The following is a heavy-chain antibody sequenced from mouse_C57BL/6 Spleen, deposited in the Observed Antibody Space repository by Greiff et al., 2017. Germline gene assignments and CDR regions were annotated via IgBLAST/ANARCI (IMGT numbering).Heavy chain of an antibody. V-gene: IGHV1-54*01. Sequence: QVQLQQSGAALVRPGPSVKVSCKASGYAFTNYLIEWVKQRPGPGLAWIGVITPGSGGTQYNRKFKGKATLTADKSSRTAYMQRSSLSSEDSAVYFCARGDTLVFDYRGPGTTLTVSS. CDR1: GYAFTNYL. D-gene: IGHD2-13*01. CDR2: ITPGSGGT. J-gene: IGHJ2*01. CDR3: ARGDTLVFDY.